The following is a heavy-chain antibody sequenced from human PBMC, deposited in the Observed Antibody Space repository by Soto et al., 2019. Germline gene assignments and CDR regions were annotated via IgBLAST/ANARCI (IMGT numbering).Heavy chain of an antibody. Sequence: VQLVQSGAEVKQPGSSVQVSCKTSGGTFGNYPINWVRQAPGQGLEWMGRVIPILGMGSYAQKFQGRVAITADRSTRTAYIELSSLRSYDTAVYYCATDYRDGYNIPFDYWGQGTLVTVSS. V-gene: IGHV1-69*02. CDR1: GGTFGNYP. D-gene: IGHD5-12*01. J-gene: IGHJ4*02. CDR3: ATDYRDGYNIPFDY. CDR2: VIPILGMG.